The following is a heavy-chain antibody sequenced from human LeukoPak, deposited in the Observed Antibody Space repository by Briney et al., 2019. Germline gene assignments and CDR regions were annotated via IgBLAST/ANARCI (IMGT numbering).Heavy chain of an antibody. CDR1: GGTFSSYT. V-gene: IGHV1-69*02. J-gene: IGHJ4*02. Sequence: SVKVSCKASGGTFSSYTISWVRQAPGQGLEWMGRIIPILGIANYAQKFQGRVTITADKSTSTAYMELSSLRSEDTAVYYCARGVSSYYYSSGYRPLDYWGQGTLVTVSS. CDR2: IIPILGIA. CDR3: ARGVSSYYYSSGYRPLDY. D-gene: IGHD3-22*01.